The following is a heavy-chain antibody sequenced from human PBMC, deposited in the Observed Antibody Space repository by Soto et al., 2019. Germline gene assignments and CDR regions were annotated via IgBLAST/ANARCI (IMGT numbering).Heavy chain of an antibody. J-gene: IGHJ3*02. CDR2: MNPNSGNT. D-gene: IGHD2-15*01. Sequence: ASVKVSCKASGYTFTSYDINGVRQATGQGLEWMGWMNPNSGNTGYAQKYQGRVTMTRNTSISTAYMELSSLRSEDTAVYYFASRRYCSGGSCYVAAFDIWGQGTMVTVSS. CDR1: GYTFTSYD. V-gene: IGHV1-8*01. CDR3: ASRRYCSGGSCYVAAFDI.